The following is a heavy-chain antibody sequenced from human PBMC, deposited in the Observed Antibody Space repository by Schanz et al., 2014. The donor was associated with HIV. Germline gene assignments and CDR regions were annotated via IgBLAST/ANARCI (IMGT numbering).Heavy chain of an antibody. J-gene: IGHJ5*02. Sequence: QVQLVQSGAEVKKPGSSVKVSCQASGGTFSGHGISWVRQAPGQGLEWMGWIKPNSGETKFARKFQGRVTMTRDTSINTAYMELRRLTYDDTAVYYCTRSRYELHWLDLWGQGTLVTVSS. CDR3: TRSRYELHWLDL. CDR1: GGTFSGHG. D-gene: IGHD5-12*01. V-gene: IGHV1-2*02. CDR2: IKPNSGET.